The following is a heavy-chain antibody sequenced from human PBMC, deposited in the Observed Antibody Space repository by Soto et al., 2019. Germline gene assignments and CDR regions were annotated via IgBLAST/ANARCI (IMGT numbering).Heavy chain of an antibody. Sequence: QITLKESGPTLVKPTQTLTLTCTFSGFSLSSTRVAVGWIRQPPGKALEWLALIYWDDDKRYSSFLKSRLTITKDTSKTQVALTMSNMDPVDTARYYCAHIVVAGLGYDFDYWGQGTLVTVSS. D-gene: IGHD6-19*01. CDR2: IYWDDDK. J-gene: IGHJ4*02. CDR3: AHIVVAGLGYDFDY. CDR1: GFSLSSTRVA. V-gene: IGHV2-5*02.